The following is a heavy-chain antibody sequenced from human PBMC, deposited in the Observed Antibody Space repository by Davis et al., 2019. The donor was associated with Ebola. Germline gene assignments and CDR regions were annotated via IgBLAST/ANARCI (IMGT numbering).Heavy chain of an antibody. V-gene: IGHV3-13*01. J-gene: IGHJ4*02. CDR1: GFTFSSYD. D-gene: IGHD3-3*01. CDR2: IGTAGDT. CDR3: ARSRGGFLEWLNTFDY. Sequence: GESLKISCAASGFTFSSYDMHWVRQATGKGLEWVSAIGTAGDTYYPGSVKGRFTISRENAKNSLYLQMNSLRDEDTAVYYCARSRGGFLEWLNTFDYWGQGTLVTVSS.